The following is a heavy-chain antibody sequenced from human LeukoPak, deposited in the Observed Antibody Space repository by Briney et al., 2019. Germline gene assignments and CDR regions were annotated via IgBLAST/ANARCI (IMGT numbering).Heavy chain of an antibody. D-gene: IGHD2-2*01. CDR1: GFTFSSYA. CDR3: ARGGDIVVVGPPDV. V-gene: IGHV3-23*01. CDR2: ISGSGGST. Sequence: GGSLRLSCAASGFTFSSYAMSWVRQAPGKGLEWVSAISGSGGSTYYADSVKGRFTISRDNAKNSLYLQMNSLRAEDTAVYYCARGGDIVVVGPPDVWGQGTTVTVSS. J-gene: IGHJ6*02.